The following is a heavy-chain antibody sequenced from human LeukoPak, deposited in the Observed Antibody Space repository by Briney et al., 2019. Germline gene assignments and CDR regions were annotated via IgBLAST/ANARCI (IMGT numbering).Heavy chain of an antibody. Sequence: GGSLRLSCAASGFTFSSYAMHWVRQAPGKGLEWVAVISYDGSNKYYADSVKGRLTISRDNSKNTLYLQMNSLRAEDTAVYYCARDRDYGDYGGYFDYWGQGTLVTVSS. D-gene: IGHD4-17*01. J-gene: IGHJ4*02. CDR3: ARDRDYGDYGGYFDY. CDR1: GFTFSSYA. V-gene: IGHV3-30-3*01. CDR2: ISYDGSNK.